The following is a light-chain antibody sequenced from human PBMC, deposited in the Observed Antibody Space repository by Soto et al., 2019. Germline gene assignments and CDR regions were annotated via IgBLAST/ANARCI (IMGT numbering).Light chain of an antibody. CDR1: TGTVTSGHY. Sequence: QTVVTQEPSLTVSPGGTVTLTCGSSTGTVTSGHYPYWFRQKPGQAPRALIYDTSNKHSWTPARFSGSLLGGKAALTLSGAQPEEEAEYCCLLSYSGARLYVFGTGTKLTVL. V-gene: IGLV7-46*01. CDR3: LLSYSGARLYV. CDR2: DTS. J-gene: IGLJ1*01.